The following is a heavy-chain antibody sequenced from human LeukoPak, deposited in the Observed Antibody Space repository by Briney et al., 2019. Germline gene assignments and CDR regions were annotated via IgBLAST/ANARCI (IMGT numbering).Heavy chain of an antibody. V-gene: IGHV7-4-1*02. Sequence: ASVKVSCKASGYTFSNYDMNWVRQAPGQGLEWMGWINTNTGNPTYAQGFTGRFVFSLDTSVSTAYLQISSLKAEDTAVYYCARESYSSYYYGSGSYWDYWGQGTLVTVSS. CDR2: INTNTGNP. J-gene: IGHJ4*02. D-gene: IGHD3-10*01. CDR1: GYTFSNYD. CDR3: ARESYSSYYYGSGSYWDY.